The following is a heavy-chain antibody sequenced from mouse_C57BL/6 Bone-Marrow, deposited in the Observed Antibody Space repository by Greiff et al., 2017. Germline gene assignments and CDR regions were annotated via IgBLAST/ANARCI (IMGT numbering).Heavy chain of an antibody. J-gene: IGHJ4*01. Sequence: VQLQQPGAELVRPGSSVKLSCKASGYTFTSYWMHWVKQRPIQGLEWIGNIDPSDSETHYNQKFKDKATLTVDKSSSTAYMQLSSLTSEDSAVYYCASTLYPLDYYAMDYWGQGTSVTVSS. CDR1: GYTFTSYW. V-gene: IGHV1-52*01. CDR2: IDPSDSET. D-gene: IGHD2-12*01. CDR3: ASTLYPLDYYAMDY.